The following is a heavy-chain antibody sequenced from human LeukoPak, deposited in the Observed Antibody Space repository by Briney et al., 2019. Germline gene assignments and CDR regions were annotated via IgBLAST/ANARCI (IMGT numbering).Heavy chain of an antibody. D-gene: IGHD5-12*01. CDR3: ARNSGYDYRPWDYFDY. CDR2: ISSSSSYI. V-gene: IGHV3-21*01. CDR1: GFTFSSYS. J-gene: IGHJ4*02. Sequence: PGGSLRLSCAASGFTFSSYSMNWVRQAPGKGLEWVSSISSSSSYIYHADSVKGRFTISRDNAKNSLYLQMNSLRAEDTAVYYCARNSGYDYRPWDYFDYWGQGTLVTVSS.